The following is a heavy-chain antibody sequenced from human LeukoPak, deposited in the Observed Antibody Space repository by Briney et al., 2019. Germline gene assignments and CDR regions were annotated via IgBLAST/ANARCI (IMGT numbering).Heavy chain of an antibody. D-gene: IGHD3-22*01. CDR2: ISWNSGSI. J-gene: IGHJ4*02. CDR3: AKDTGYYYDSSGHFDY. Sequence: GGSLRLSCAASEFIINDYAMHWVRQAPGKGLECVSGISWNSGSIGYGDSVKGRFTISRDNAKNSLYLQMNSLRLEDTALYYCAKDTGYYYDSSGHFDYWGQGTLVTVSS. CDR1: EFIINDYA. V-gene: IGHV3-9*01.